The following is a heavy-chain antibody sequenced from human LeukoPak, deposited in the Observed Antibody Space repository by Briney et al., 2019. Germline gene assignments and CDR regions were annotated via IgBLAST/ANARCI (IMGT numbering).Heavy chain of an antibody. CDR1: GGSISSGAYY. CDR2: IFHSGST. V-gene: IGHV4-30-2*01. CDR3: ARALRYTSIAAAASGYYFEY. D-gene: IGHD6-13*01. Sequence: PSQTLSLTCTVSGGSISSGAYYWSWIRQPPGKGLEWIAYIFHSGSTYYNPSLKSRVTISVDRSKNQFSLSLSSVTAADTAVYYCARALRYTSIAAAASGYYFEYWGQGTLVTVSS. J-gene: IGHJ4*02.